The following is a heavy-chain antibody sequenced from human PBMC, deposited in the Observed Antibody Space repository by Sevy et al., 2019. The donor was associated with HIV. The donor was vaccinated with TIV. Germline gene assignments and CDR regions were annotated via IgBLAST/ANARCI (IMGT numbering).Heavy chain of an antibody. J-gene: IGHJ4*02. CDR3: ARGGGYCGGDCYSIDY. D-gene: IGHD2-21*02. V-gene: IGHV3-33*08. Sequence: GGSLRLSCAASGFTFSIYAMNWVRQAPGKGLEWVALIWYDGTIKYYADSVKGRFTISRDNSKDTLFLQMNSLTPEDTAVYYCARGGGYCGGDCYSIDYWGQGALVTVSS. CDR2: IWYDGTIK. CDR1: GFTFSIYA.